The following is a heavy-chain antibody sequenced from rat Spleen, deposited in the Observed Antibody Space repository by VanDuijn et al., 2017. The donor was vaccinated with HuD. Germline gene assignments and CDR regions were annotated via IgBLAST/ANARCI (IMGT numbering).Heavy chain of an antibody. CDR2: LSYDCHTT. CDR3: ARRHYGYTDYFDY. D-gene: IGHD1-11*01. CDR1: GFTFSHYG. Sequence: EVQLVESGGDLVQPGRSLKLTCAASGFTFSHYGMAWVRQAPTKGLEWVETLSYDCHTTYYRDSVKGRFTISRDIAKSTLYLQMDSLGSEDTATYYCARRHYGYTDYFDYWGQGVMVTVSS. V-gene: IGHV5-29*01. J-gene: IGHJ2*01.